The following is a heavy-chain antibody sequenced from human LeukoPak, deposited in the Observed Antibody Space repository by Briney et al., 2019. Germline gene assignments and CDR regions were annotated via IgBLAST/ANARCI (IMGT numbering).Heavy chain of an antibody. J-gene: IGHJ4*02. D-gene: IGHD1-26*01. CDR2: INHSGST. Sequence: SETLSLTCAVYGGSFSGYYWSWIRQPPGKGLEWIGEINHSGSTNYNPSLKSRVTISVDTSKNQFSLKPSSVTAADTAVYYCARGTSAGSYSPFDYWGQGTLVTVSS. CDR3: ARGTSAGSYSPFDY. CDR1: GGSFSGYY. V-gene: IGHV4-34*01.